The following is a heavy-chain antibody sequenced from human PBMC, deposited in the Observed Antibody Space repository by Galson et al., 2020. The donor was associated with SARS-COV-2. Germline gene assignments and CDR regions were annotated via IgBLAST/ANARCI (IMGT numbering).Heavy chain of an antibody. CDR2: IYYSGST. Sequence: SETLSLTCTVSGGSISSSSYYWGWIRQPPGKGLEWIGSIYYSGSTYYNPSLKSRVTISVDTSKNQFSLKLSSVTAADTAVYYCAPWGYYDSSGANWFDPWGQGTLVTVSS. D-gene: IGHD3-22*01. CDR3: APWGYYDSSGANWFDP. V-gene: IGHV4-39*07. J-gene: IGHJ5*02. CDR1: GGSISSSSYY.